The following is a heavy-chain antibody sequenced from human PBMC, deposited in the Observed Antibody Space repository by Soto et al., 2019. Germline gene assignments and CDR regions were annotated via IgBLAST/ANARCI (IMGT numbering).Heavy chain of an antibody. V-gene: IGHV3-23*01. CDR2: ISGSGGST. J-gene: IGHJ4*02. D-gene: IGHD6-13*01. CDR3: AKDLTSSSSAY. Sequence: GGSLRLSCAASGFTFNNYGVGWVRQAPGKGLEWVSAISGSGGSTYYADSVKGRFTISRDNSKNTLYLQLNSLRAEDTAVYYCAKDLTSSSSAYWGQGTLVTVPS. CDR1: GFTFNNYG.